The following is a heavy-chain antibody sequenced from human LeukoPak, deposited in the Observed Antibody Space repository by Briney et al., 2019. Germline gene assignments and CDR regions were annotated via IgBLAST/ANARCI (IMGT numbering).Heavy chain of an antibody. Sequence: PSETLSLTCTVSGGSISSYYWSWIRQPPGKGLEWIGYIYYSGSTNYNPSLKCRVTISVDTSKNQFSLKLSSVTAADTAVYYCARWEAGTSGAFDIWGQGTMVTVSS. CDR3: ARWEAGTSGAFDI. D-gene: IGHD6-19*01. J-gene: IGHJ3*02. V-gene: IGHV4-59*01. CDR2: IYYSGST. CDR1: GGSISSYY.